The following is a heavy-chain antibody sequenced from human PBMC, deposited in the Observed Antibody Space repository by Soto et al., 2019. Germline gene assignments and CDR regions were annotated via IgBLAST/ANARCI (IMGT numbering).Heavy chain of an antibody. Sequence: GSLRLSCAASGFTFSSYAMHWVRQAPGKGLEWVAVISYDGSNKYYADSVKGRFTISRDNSKNTLYLQMNSLRAEDTAVYYCARALGKGSSWYLYYYYGMDVWGQGTTVTVSS. CDR3: ARALGKGSSWYLYYYYGMDV. V-gene: IGHV3-30-3*01. CDR1: GFTFSSYA. J-gene: IGHJ6*02. CDR2: ISYDGSNK. D-gene: IGHD6-13*01.